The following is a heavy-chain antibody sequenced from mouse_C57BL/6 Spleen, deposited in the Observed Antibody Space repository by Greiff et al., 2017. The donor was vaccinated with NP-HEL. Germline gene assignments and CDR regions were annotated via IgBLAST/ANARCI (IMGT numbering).Heavy chain of an antibody. CDR3: ARSSGTGPDY. J-gene: IGHJ2*01. CDR1: GYTFTSYW. CDR2: IDPSDSET. V-gene: IGHV1-52*01. D-gene: IGHD3-2*02. Sequence: QVHVKQPGAELVRPGSSVKLSCKASGYTFTSYWMHWVKQRPIQGLEWIGNIDPSDSETHYNQKFKDKATLTVDKSSSTAYMQLSSLTSEDSAVYYCARSSGTGPDYWGQGTTLTVSS.